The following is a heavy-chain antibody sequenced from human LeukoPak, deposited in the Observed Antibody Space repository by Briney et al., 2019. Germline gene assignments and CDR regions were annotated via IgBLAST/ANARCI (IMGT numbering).Heavy chain of an antibody. CDR2: ISVSVGST. CDR3: AKAARAAAGTYNGMDV. D-gene: IGHD6-13*01. Sequence: PGRSLSPSRAASGSTFSSYATSSVRQAPGEGLEWVLAISVSVGSTYYTDSVKGRSTISRDNSKNRLYLKMNSLRAEERAVYYCAKAARAAAGTYNGMDVRGQGTTVTVSS. V-gene: IGHV3-23*01. CDR1: GSTFSSYA. J-gene: IGHJ6*02.